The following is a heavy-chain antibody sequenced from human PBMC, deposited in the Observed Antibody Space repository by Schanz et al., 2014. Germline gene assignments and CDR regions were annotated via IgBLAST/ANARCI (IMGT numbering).Heavy chain of an antibody. D-gene: IGHD5-12*01. J-gene: IGHJ4*02. V-gene: IGHV3-23*04. CDR3: ARKVVATIGSYYDN. Sequence: EVQLVESGGGLVQPGGSLRLSCTASGFTFSSYAMSWVRQAPGRGLEWVSAMNESHSTIYYADSVRGRFTISRDNAENTQLLQMNSLRAEDTAGYYCARKVVATIGSYYDNWGQGTLVIVSS. CDR1: GFTFSSYA. CDR2: MNESHSTI.